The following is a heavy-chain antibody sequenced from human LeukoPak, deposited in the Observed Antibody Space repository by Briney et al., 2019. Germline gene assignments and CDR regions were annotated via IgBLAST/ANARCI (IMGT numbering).Heavy chain of an antibody. V-gene: IGHV4-34*01. Sequence: PSETLSLTCAVYGGSFSGYYWSWIRQPPGKGLEWIGGINHSGSTNYNPSLKSRVTISVDTSKNQFSLKLSSVTAADTAVYYCARGSRRAFVYWGQGTLVTVSS. CDR2: INHSGST. CDR1: GGSFSGYY. D-gene: IGHD1-26*01. CDR3: ARGSRRAFVY. J-gene: IGHJ4*02.